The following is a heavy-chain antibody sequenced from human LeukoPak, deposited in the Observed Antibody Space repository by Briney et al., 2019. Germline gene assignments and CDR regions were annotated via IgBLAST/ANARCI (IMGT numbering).Heavy chain of an antibody. V-gene: IGHV3-48*01. CDR2: ISSSSSTI. Sequence: GGSLRLSCAASGFTFSSYSMNWVRQAPGKGLEWVSYISSSSSTIYYADSVKGRFTISRDNAKNSLYLQMNSLRAEDTAVYYCARDLIGVFLKNYFDYWGQGTLVTVSS. CDR3: ARDLIGVFLKNYFDY. D-gene: IGHD7-27*01. J-gene: IGHJ4*02. CDR1: GFTFSSYS.